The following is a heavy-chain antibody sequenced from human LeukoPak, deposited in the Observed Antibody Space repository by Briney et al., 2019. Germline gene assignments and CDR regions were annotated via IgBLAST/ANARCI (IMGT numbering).Heavy chain of an antibody. D-gene: IGHD2-8*02. CDR3: AKATRSSLVASFDV. CDR1: GFTVSSNY. Sequence: GGSLRLSCAASGFTVSSNYMSWVRQAPGKGLEWVSVIYSGGSTYYANSVKGRFTISRDNAKNSLYLQMNGLRPEDTALYYCAKATRSSLVASFDVWGHGTMVTVSS. V-gene: IGHV3-53*05. J-gene: IGHJ3*01. CDR2: IYSGGST.